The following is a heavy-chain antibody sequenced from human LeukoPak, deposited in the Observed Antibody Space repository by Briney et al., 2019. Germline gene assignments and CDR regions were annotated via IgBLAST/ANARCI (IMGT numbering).Heavy chain of an antibody. V-gene: IGHV4-59*10. Sequence: SETLSLTCAVYGGSFSGYYWSWIRQPAGKGLEWIGRIYTSGSTNYNPSLKSRVTISVDTSKNQFSLKLSSVTAADTAVYYCARMYYYDGSGYYSTGGFDIWGQGTMVTVSS. CDR2: IYTSGST. J-gene: IGHJ3*02. CDR1: GGSFSGYY. CDR3: ARMYYYDGSGYYSTGGFDI. D-gene: IGHD3-22*01.